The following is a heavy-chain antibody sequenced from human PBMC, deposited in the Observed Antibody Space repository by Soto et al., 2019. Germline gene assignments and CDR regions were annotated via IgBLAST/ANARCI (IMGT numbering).Heavy chain of an antibody. J-gene: IGHJ2*01. Sequence: QVQLQQWGAGLLKPSETLSLSCSVYGTSFSNSYWSWIRQAPGKGLEWLGEINHTGSTNYNPSLTSRVTISVDVSKKEFSLKLRSVTAADTAVYYCARVGQLFPDLDLWGRGTLVSVSS. V-gene: IGHV4-34*01. CDR1: GTSFSNSY. CDR2: INHTGST. D-gene: IGHD3-10*01. CDR3: ARVGQLFPDLDL.